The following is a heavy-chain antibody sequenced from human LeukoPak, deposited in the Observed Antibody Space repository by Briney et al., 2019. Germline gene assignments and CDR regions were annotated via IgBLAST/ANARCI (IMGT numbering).Heavy chain of an antibody. J-gene: IGHJ4*02. Sequence: PGGSLSLSCAASGFTFSDYEINWARQAPGKGLEWVSCISTSGSTTYYADSVKGRFTISRDNAKNSLFLQMNTLTAEDTAVYYCARGALHVDYWGQGAPVTVSS. V-gene: IGHV3-48*03. CDR3: ARGALHVDY. D-gene: IGHD4/OR15-4a*01. CDR2: ISTSGSTT. CDR1: GFTFSDYE.